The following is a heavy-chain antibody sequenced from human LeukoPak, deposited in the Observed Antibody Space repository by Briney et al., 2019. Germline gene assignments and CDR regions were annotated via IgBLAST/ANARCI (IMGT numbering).Heavy chain of an antibody. Sequence: GRSLRLSCAASGFTFSSYGKHWIRQAPGKGLEWVAFILVGGSDTYYTDSVKGRFTISRDNSKNTVFLQMNSLRAEDTAIYYCVRDGDSSSWNFDYWGQGTLVTVSS. CDR1: GFTFSSYG. CDR2: ILVGGSDT. V-gene: IGHV3-33*01. J-gene: IGHJ4*02. D-gene: IGHD6-13*01. CDR3: VRDGDSSSWNFDY.